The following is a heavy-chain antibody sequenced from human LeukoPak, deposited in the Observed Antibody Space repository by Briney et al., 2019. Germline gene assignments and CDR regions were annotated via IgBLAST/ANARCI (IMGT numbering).Heavy chain of an antibody. D-gene: IGHD6-13*01. Sequence: ASVKVSCKASGYTFTSYGITWVRQAPGQGLEWMGWIRTDTGNTDYAQKFQGRVTMTTDTSSNTAYMEVRSLRSDDTAVYYCARGAKQQLNNWGQGTLLIVSP. CDR3: ARGAKQQLNN. CDR2: IRTDTGNT. CDR1: GYTFTSYG. J-gene: IGHJ4*02. V-gene: IGHV1-18*01.